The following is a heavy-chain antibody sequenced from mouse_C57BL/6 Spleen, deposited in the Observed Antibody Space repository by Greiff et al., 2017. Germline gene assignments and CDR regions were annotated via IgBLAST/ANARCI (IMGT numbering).Heavy chain of an antibody. CDR2: ILPGSGST. Sequence: VQLVESGAELMKPGASVKLSCKATGYTFTGYWIEWVKQRPGHGLEWIGEILPGSGSTNYNEKFKGKATFTADTSSNTAYMQLSSLTTEDSAIYYCATPRYYGSSYPFAYWGQGTLVTVSA. D-gene: IGHD1-1*01. J-gene: IGHJ3*01. CDR1: GYTFTGYW. CDR3: ATPRYYGSSYPFAY. V-gene: IGHV1-9*01.